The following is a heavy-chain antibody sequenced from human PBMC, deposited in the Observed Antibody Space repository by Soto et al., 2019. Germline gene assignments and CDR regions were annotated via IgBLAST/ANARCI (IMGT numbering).Heavy chain of an antibody. CDR3: AKVAVDYYYYYYDMDV. CDR1: GFTFSTCN. Sequence: GGSLRLSCAASGFTFSTCNMNWVRQAPGMGLEWVSSISSSGSTIHYADSMKGRFTISRDNAKNTLYLQMNSLRAEDTAVYYCAKVAVDYYYYYYDMDVWGQGTTVTVAS. V-gene: IGHV3-48*01. CDR2: ISSSGSTI. J-gene: IGHJ6*02. D-gene: IGHD5-12*01.